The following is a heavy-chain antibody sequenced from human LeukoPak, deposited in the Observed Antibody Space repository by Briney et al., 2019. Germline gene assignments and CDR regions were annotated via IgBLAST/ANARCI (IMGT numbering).Heavy chain of an antibody. Sequence: GGSLRLSCAASGFTVTSYLMSWVRQAPGKGLEWVANIKQDGSEKYYVDSVKGRFTISRDNAKNSLYLQMNSLRAEDTAVYYCARVRWYTTTWHFDYWGQGTLVTVSS. V-gene: IGHV3-7*01. CDR1: GFTVTSYL. J-gene: IGHJ4*02. CDR2: IKQDGSEK. CDR3: ARVRWYTTTWHFDY. D-gene: IGHD6-13*01.